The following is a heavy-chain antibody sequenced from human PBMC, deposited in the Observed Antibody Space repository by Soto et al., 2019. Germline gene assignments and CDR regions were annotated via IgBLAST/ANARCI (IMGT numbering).Heavy chain of an antibody. CDR2: IDHSGST. CDR3: ARGKFYAFDI. D-gene: IGHD3-3*01. Sequence: SETLSLTCAVSGGSISIPNWWAWVRQAPGKGLEWIGEIDHSGSTNYNPSLNSRVTISLDRSKNQFSLRLSSVAAADTAVYYCARGKFYAFDIWGQGTMVTVSS. V-gene: IGHV4-4*02. J-gene: IGHJ3*02. CDR1: GGSISIPNW.